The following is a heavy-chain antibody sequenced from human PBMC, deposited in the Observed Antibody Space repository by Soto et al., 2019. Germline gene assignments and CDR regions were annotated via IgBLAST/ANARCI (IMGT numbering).Heavy chain of an antibody. J-gene: IGHJ4*02. V-gene: IGHV3-23*01. D-gene: IGHD2-15*01. Sequence: AISPSGVSPYYTGSVKGGFTISRDNSKNTLYLQMISLRAEYTAIYYCAKDPDLVSTSDFDYWGQGTLVTVPA. CDR2: ISPSGVSP. CDR3: AKDPDLVSTSDFDY.